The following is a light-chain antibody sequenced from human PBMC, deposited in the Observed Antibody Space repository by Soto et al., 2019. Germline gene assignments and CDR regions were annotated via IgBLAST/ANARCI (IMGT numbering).Light chain of an antibody. Sequence: QSVLTQPASVSGSPGQSITISCTGTSSDVGSYNYAAWYQQHPGKAPKLIIYDVSNRPSGVSNRFSGSKSGNTASLTISGLQAEDEADYYCSSYTTSHTRAFGGGTKLTVL. CDR1: SSDVGSYNY. J-gene: IGLJ2*01. V-gene: IGLV2-14*03. CDR3: SSYTTSHTRA. CDR2: DVS.